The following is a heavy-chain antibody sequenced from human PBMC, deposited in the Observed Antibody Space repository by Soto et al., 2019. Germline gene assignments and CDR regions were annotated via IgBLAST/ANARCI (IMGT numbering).Heavy chain of an antibody. J-gene: IGHJ6*02. Sequence: QVQLVQSGDEMKKPGASVRVSCKASGYIFVNYGIAWVRQAPGQGLEWMGWISPYTGDTHSASKVQGRLTMTTDTSTSKGYMDLGSLTSDDTAVYYCAMVDNYVTPTPQDGWGQGTTVTVSS. CDR2: ISPYTGDT. CDR3: AMVDNYVTPTPQDG. D-gene: IGHD3-16*01. CDR1: GYIFVNYG. V-gene: IGHV1-18*01.